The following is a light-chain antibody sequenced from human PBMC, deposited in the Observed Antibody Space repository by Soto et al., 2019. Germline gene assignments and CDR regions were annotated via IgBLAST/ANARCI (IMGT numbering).Light chain of an antibody. CDR2: DAY. CDR3: QQRHMWPIT. Sequence: EVVLTQSPVTLSLSPGERATLSCRASQSFRGLLAWYQQKPGQAPRLLIYDAYNRATGIPPRFSGSGSGTALTLTISRLEPEDSAVYYCQQRHMWPITFGQGTRLDIK. V-gene: IGKV3-11*01. J-gene: IGKJ5*01. CDR1: QSFRGL.